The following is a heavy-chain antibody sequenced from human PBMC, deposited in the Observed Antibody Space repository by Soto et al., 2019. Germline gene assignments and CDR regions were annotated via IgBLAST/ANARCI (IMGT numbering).Heavy chain of an antibody. CDR3: ARVPGP. V-gene: IGHV4-59*12. J-gene: IGHJ5*02. D-gene: IGHD3-10*01. Sequence: SETLSLTCTVSGGSISSFDWNWIRQSQGKGLEWIGYISYSGSTYYNPSLKSRVTISVDRSKNQFSLKLSSVTAADTAVYYYARVPGPWGQGTLVTVSS. CDR1: GGSISSFD. CDR2: ISYSGST.